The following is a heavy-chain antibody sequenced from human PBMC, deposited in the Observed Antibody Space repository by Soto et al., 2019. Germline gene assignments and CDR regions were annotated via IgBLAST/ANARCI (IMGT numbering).Heavy chain of an antibody. CDR1: GFTFSSYA. V-gene: IGHV3-23*01. CDR3: AGMNVLLWFGELFDKYYFDY. J-gene: IGHJ4*02. D-gene: IGHD3-10*01. Sequence: GGSLRLSCAASGFTFSSYAMSWVRQAPGKGLEWVSAISGSGGSTYYADSVKGRFTISRDNSKNTLYLQMNSLRAEDTAVYYCAGMNVLLWFGELFDKYYFDYWGQGTLVTVSS. CDR2: ISGSGGST.